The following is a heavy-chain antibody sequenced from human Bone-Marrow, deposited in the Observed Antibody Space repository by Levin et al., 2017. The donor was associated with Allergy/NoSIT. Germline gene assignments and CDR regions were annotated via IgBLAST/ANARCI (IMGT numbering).Heavy chain of an antibody. D-gene: IGHD5-12*01. CDR3: ARELYTGYRFFDS. V-gene: IGHV3-11*05. CDR1: GFTFSDHY. Sequence: SGGSLRLSCAASGFTFSDHYMSWIRQAPGKGLEWLSYISSSSAYRDYADSVKGRFTISRDNAKNSLSLQMNNLRAEDTAIYYCARELYTGYRFFDSWGQGTLVTVSS. J-gene: IGHJ4*02. CDR2: ISSSSAYR.